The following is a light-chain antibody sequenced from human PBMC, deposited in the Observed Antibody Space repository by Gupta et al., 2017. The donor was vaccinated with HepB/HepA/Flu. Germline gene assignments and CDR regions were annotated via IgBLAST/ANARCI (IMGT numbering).Light chain of an antibody. Sequence: DIQMTQSPSSLSASVGDTVTITCRASQNINIYLNWYQQKPGKAPDLLLYTASTWQTGVSSRFTGSGSGTEFTLSISRLQPEDFATYYCQQSVSRPFTFGPGTKVDIK. V-gene: IGKV1-39*01. CDR3: QQSVSRPFT. CDR2: TAS. J-gene: IGKJ3*01. CDR1: QNINIY.